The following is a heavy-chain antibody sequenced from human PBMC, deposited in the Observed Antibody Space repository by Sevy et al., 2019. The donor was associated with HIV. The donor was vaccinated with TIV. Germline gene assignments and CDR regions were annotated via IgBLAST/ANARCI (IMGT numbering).Heavy chain of an antibody. Sequence: GGSLRLSCAASGFTFSSYAMSWVRQAPGKGLEWVSAISGSGGSTYYADSVKGRFTISRDNSKNTLYLQMNSLRADDTAVYYCAKALNPALESMLQVNLPTLKGFDVWGQGTMVTVSS. CDR1: GFTFSSYA. D-gene: IGHD2-8*01. CDR2: ISGSGGST. V-gene: IGHV3-23*01. J-gene: IGHJ3*01. CDR3: AKALNPALESMLQVNLPTLKGFDV.